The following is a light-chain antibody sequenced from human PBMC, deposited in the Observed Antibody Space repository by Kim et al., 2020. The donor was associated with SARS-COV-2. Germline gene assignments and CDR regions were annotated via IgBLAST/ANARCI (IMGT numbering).Light chain of an antibody. Sequence: LSPRKRAHPSCRASQSVSRGYLAWSPHIHGQAPRLLIYGASTRATGIPDRFIGSESGTGFTLTISRLEPEDFAVYYCQQYGSSPYTFGQGNKLEI. CDR1: QSVSRGY. CDR3: QQYGSSPYT. CDR2: GAS. J-gene: IGKJ2*01. V-gene: IGKV3-20*01.